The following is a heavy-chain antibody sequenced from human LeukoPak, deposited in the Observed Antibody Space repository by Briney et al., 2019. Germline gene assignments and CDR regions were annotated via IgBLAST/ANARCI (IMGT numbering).Heavy chain of an antibody. J-gene: IGHJ3*02. D-gene: IGHD3-9*01. CDR3: ARDLTTPLDAFDI. Sequence: GGSLRLSCAASGFTVSGNYMSWVRQAPGKGLEWVSVIYSGGSTYYADSVKGRFTTSRDNSKNTLYLQMNSLRAEDTAVYYCARDLTTPLDAFDIWGQGTMVTVSS. CDR1: GFTVSGNY. V-gene: IGHV3-53*01. CDR2: IYSGGST.